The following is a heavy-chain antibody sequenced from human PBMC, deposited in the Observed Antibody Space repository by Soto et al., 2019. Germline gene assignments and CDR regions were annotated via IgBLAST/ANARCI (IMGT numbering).Heavy chain of an antibody. CDR3: AQALVFTGGDGFDI. J-gene: IGHJ3*02. CDR2: IYYSGNT. D-gene: IGHD1-1*01. Sequence: QVRLQEWGPGLVKPSQTLSLKCSVSGGSITTGGRYWSWIRQLPGKGLEWIGDIYYSGNTYYNASLKSRVTISVEAAKIQFSLKLSSVTAADTAVYYGAQALVFTGGDGFDIWGQGRLVTVSS. CDR1: GGSITTGGRY. V-gene: IGHV4-31*02.